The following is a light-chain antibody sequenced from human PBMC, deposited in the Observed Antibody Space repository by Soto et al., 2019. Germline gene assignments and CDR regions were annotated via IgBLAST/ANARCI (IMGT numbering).Light chain of an antibody. CDR3: QQTYSTVNS. Sequence: DIQVTQSPSSLSASVGDRVTITCRASQSIRTYLNWYQQRPGKPPKLLIHSASTLQSGVPSRFSGSGSGTDFTLTISSLQPEDFATYHCQQTYSTVNSFGQGTKLEIK. CDR2: SAS. CDR1: QSIRTY. J-gene: IGKJ2*03. V-gene: IGKV1-39*01.